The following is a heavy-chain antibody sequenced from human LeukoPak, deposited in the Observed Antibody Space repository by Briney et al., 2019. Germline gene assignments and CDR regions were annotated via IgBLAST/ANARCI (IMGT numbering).Heavy chain of an antibody. Sequence: GASVKVSCKASGYTFTSYGISWVRQAPGQGLEWMGWISAYNGNTNYAQKLQGRVTMTTDTSTSTAYMELRSLRSDDTAVYYCARVAMIRGVVFKNWFDSWGQGSLVTVSS. CDR3: ARVAMIRGVVFKNWFDS. J-gene: IGHJ5*01. V-gene: IGHV1-18*01. CDR1: GYTFTSYG. CDR2: ISAYNGNT. D-gene: IGHD3-10*01.